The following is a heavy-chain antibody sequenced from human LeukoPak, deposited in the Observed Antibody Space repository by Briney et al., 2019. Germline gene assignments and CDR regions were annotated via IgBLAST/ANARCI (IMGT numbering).Heavy chain of an antibody. J-gene: IGHJ3*02. D-gene: IGHD3-3*01. CDR1: GFTFDDYA. Sequence: GGSLRLSCEVSGFTFDDYAIHWVLQAPGKGLEWFSGISWNSGSIGYANSVKGRFTISRDNAKNSLYLQMNSLRAEDMALYYCAKAHSITIFGVVITTDAFDIWGQGTMVTVSS. CDR3: AKAHSITIFGVVITTDAFDI. V-gene: IGHV3-9*03. CDR2: ISWNSGSI.